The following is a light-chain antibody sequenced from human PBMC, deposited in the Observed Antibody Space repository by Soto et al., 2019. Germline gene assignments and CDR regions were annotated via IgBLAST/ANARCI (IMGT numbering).Light chain of an antibody. CDR1: SSDIGGYDY. V-gene: IGLV2-14*01. CDR3: CSYTRTSNHYF. J-gene: IGLJ1*01. CDR2: EVR. Sequence: QSVLSQPACVSGTPGQSITISCTGTSSDIGGYDYVSWYQQRPGKAPKLMIYEVRYRPSGVSNRFSGSKSGNTASLTISGLQAEDEAVYYCCSYTRTSNHYFFGRGTKVTVL.